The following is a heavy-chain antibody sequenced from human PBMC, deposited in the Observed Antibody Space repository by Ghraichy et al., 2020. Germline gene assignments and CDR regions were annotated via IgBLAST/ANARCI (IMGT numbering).Heavy chain of an antibody. D-gene: IGHD3-16*01. J-gene: IGHJ4*02. Sequence: GGSLRLSCVVSGFTFSNNWMHWVRQAPGKGLVWVSRIYSGASTTTYANSVEGRFTTSRDDARNTLYLQMNSLRAEDTAVYFCASTIYYDGSFDYWGQGSLGTVTS. V-gene: IGHV3-74*03. CDR3: ASTIYYDGSFDY. CDR2: IYSGASTT. CDR1: GFTFSNNW.